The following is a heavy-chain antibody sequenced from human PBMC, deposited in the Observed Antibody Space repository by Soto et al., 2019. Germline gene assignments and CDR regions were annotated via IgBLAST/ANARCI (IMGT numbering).Heavy chain of an antibody. CDR2: IYYSGST. V-gene: IGHV4-31*03. CDR1: GGSISSGGYY. CDR3: ARDKAPYYGSGSYPDY. Sequence: QVQLQESGPGLVKPSQTLSLTCTVSGGSISSGGYYWSWIRQHPGKGLEWIGYIYYSGSTYYNPSLKSRVTLSVDTSKNQFSLKLSSVTAADTAVYYCARDKAPYYGSGSYPDYWGQGTLVTVSS. J-gene: IGHJ4*02. D-gene: IGHD3-10*01.